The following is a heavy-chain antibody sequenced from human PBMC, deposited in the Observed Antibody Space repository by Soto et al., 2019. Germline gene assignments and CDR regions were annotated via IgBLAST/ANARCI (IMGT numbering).Heavy chain of an antibody. V-gene: IGHV4-39*01. CDR1: GGSISSSSYY. CDR2: IYYSGST. J-gene: IGHJ4*02. D-gene: IGHD3-3*01. Sequence: SETLSLTCTVSGGSISSSSYYWGWIRRPPGKGLEWIGSIYYSGSTYYNPSLKSRVTISVDTSKDQFSLKLSSVTAADTAVYYCARHPYYDFWSGFDYWGQGTLVTVSS. CDR3: ARHPYYDFWSGFDY.